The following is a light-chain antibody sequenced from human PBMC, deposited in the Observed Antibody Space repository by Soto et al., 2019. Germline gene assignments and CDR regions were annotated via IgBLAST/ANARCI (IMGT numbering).Light chain of an antibody. Sequence: EIVMTQSPATLSVSPGERATLSCRASQSVNIYLAWYQQKPGQAPRLLIFGASSRATGIPARFSGSGSGTEFNLTISSLQSEHFAVYFCQQYDDWLRLTFGGGTKVEIK. CDR1: QSVNIY. CDR2: GAS. J-gene: IGKJ4*01. V-gene: IGKV3D-15*01. CDR3: QQYDDWLRLT.